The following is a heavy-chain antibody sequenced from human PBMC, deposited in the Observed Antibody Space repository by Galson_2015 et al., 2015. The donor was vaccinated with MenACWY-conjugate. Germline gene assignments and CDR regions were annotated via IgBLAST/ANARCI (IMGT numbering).Heavy chain of an antibody. CDR1: GFNFSSYA. Sequence: SLRLSCAASGFNFSSYAMSWVHQAPGKGLEWVSAITASGLSTYYAGSVKGRFTISRDSSKNTLYLQMNSLRVEDTALYYCAKRVRGYSYSFDYWGQGTLVTVSS. D-gene: IGHD5-18*01. V-gene: IGHV3-23*01. CDR2: ITASGLST. J-gene: IGHJ4*02. CDR3: AKRVRGYSYSFDY.